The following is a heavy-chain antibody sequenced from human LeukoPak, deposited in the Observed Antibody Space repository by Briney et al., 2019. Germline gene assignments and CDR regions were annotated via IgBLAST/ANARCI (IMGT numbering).Heavy chain of an antibody. V-gene: IGHV3-33*06. Sequence: GGSLRLSCAASGFTFSSYGMHWVRQAPGKGLEWVAVIWYDGSNKYYADSVKGRFTISRDNSKNTLYLQMNSLRAEDTAIYYCAKASWVSSTDAVRWGQGTLVTVSS. CDR2: IWYDGSNK. CDR3: AKASWVSSTDAVR. J-gene: IGHJ4*02. CDR1: GFTFSSYG. D-gene: IGHD3-16*01.